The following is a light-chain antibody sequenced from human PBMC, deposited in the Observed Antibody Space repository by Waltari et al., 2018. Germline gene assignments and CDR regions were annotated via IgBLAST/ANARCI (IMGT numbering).Light chain of an antibody. Sequence: SGRANQTGRSFLAWYQQKPGQAPRLLIFDASSRAPGIPAKFRGSGSGTDFTLTVSNLEPEDFAVYYCLQRSNWPYTFGQGTRVEIK. CDR3: LQRSNWPYT. CDR2: DAS. CDR1: QTGRSF. J-gene: IGKJ2*01. V-gene: IGKV3-11*01.